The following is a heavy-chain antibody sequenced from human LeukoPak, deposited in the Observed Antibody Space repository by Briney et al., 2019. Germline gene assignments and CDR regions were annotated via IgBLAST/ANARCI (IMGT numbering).Heavy chain of an antibody. D-gene: IGHD4-17*01. V-gene: IGHV3-30*18. CDR1: GFTFRSYG. CDR3: AKEHICCWYGIDY. J-gene: IGHJ4*02. CDR2: ISYDGNNQ. Sequence: GGALRPSCGASGFTFRSYGMHWVRQAPGKGLERVPIISYDGNNQYYVDSVKGRFSISRDYSKNTLYLQMNSLRAEDTAVYYCAKEHICCWYGIDYWGRGALVTVS.